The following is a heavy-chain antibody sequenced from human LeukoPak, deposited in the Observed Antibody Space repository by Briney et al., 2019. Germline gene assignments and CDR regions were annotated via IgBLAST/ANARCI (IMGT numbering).Heavy chain of an antibody. Sequence: SSETLSLTCTASGGSISSYYWSWIRQPPGKGLEWIWYIYYSGSTNYNPSLKSRVTISVDTSKNQFSLQLSSVTAADTAVYYCARAGILTGYHDYWGQETLVTVSS. CDR3: ARAGILTGYHDY. J-gene: IGHJ4*02. CDR1: GGSISSYY. CDR2: IYYSGST. D-gene: IGHD3-9*01. V-gene: IGHV4-59*01.